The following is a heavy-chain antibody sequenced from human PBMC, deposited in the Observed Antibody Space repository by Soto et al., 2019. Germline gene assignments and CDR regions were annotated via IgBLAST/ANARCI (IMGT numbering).Heavy chain of an antibody. V-gene: IGHV4-59*01. CDR1: GGSLSSYY. J-gene: IGHJ6*02. Sequence: ASETLSLTCVVSGGSLSSYYWSWIRQPPGKGLEWIGYIYYSGSTNYNPSLKSRVTISVDTSKNQFSLKLSSVTAADTAVYYCARLVVTTPTHYYYYGMDVWGQGTTVTVSS. CDR3: ARLVVTTPTHYYYYGMDV. D-gene: IGHD2-15*01. CDR2: IYYSGST.